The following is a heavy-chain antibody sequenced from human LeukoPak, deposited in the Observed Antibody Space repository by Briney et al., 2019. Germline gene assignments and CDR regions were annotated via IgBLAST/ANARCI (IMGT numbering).Heavy chain of an antibody. CDR3: ATEKNYGDYNAYGMDV. V-gene: IGHV3-21*01. D-gene: IGHD4-17*01. CDR2: ITTSSSYI. Sequence: PGGSLRLSCVVSGFTFSSSNMNWVRQAPGRGVEWVSSITTSSSYIYYADSVKGRFTISTDTAKNSLSLQMNSLRAEDTAVYYCATEKNYGDYNAYGMDVWGQGTTVIVSS. J-gene: IGHJ6*02. CDR1: GFTFSSSN.